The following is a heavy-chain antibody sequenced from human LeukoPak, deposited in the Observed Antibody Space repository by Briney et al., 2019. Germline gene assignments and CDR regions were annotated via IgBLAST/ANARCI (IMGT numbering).Heavy chain of an antibody. CDR3: ARGVVDYYDSSGYYPDWYFDL. V-gene: IGHV1-2*04. Sequence: ASVKVSCKASGYTFTNYGISWVRQAPGQGLEWMGWINPNSGGTNYAQKFQGWVTMTRDTSISTAYMELSRLRSDDTAVYYCARGVVDYYDSSGYYPDWYFDLWGRGTLVTVSS. D-gene: IGHD3-22*01. CDR1: GYTFTNYG. J-gene: IGHJ2*01. CDR2: INPNSGGT.